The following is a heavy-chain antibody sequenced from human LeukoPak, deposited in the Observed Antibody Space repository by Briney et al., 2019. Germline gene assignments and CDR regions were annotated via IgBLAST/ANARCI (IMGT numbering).Heavy chain of an antibody. D-gene: IGHD2-2*01. CDR1: GYDFTTYW. Sequence: GESLKISCKGSGYDFTTYWIGWVRQMPGQGLEWTGIIYPGDSDTRNSPSFQGQVTISADKSISTVYLQWSSLKASDTAMYYCARDGPVPATADAFDIWGQGTMVTVSS. J-gene: IGHJ3*02. CDR2: IYPGDSDT. CDR3: ARDGPVPATADAFDI. V-gene: IGHV5-51*01.